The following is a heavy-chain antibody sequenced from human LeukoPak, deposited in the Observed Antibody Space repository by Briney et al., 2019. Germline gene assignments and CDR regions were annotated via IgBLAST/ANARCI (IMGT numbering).Heavy chain of an antibody. D-gene: IGHD3-3*01. Sequence: GGSLRLSCAASGFTFSSYAMNWVRQAPGKGLEWVSAISGSGDSTYYADSVKGRSTISRDNSKNTLYMQMNSLRAEDTAVYYCAKDWSDAFDIWGQGTMVTVSS. CDR3: AKDWSDAFDI. CDR2: ISGSGDST. V-gene: IGHV3-23*01. CDR1: GFTFSSYA. J-gene: IGHJ3*02.